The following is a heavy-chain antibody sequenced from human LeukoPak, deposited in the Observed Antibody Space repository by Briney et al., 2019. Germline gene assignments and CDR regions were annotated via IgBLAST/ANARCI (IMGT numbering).Heavy chain of an antibody. CDR1: GDSIGNYY. CDR2: IYYSGST. D-gene: IGHD7-27*01. Sequence: SETLSLTCAISGDSIGNYYWTWIRQPPGKGLEWIGYIYYSGSTDYNPSLKSRVTISVDTSKNQFSLKLSSVTAAGTAVYYCARHTTNWGLDYWGQGTLVTVSS. CDR3: ARHTTNWGLDY. V-gene: IGHV4-59*08. J-gene: IGHJ4*02.